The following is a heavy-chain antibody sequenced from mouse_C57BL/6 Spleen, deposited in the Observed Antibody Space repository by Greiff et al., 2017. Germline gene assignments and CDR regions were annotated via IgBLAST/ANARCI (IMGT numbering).Heavy chain of an antibody. CDR3: ARGRYWYFDV. Sequence: DVKLVESGGGLVKPGGSLKLSCAASGFTFSSYAMSWVRQTPEKRLEWVATISDGGSYTYYPDNVKGRFTISRDNAKNNLYLQMSQLKSEDTAMYYCARGRYWYFDVWGTGTTVTVSS. CDR1: GFTFSSYA. CDR2: ISDGGSYT. J-gene: IGHJ1*03. V-gene: IGHV5-4*03.